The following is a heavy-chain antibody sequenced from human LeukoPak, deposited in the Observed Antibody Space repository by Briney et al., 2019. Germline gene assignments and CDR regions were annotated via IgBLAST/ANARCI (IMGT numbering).Heavy chain of an antibody. CDR2: MNPNSGNT. CDR1: GYTFTSYD. D-gene: IGHD3-9*01. V-gene: IGHV1-8*01. Sequence: ASVKVSCKASGYTFTSYDINWVRQATGQGLEWMGWMNPNSGNTGYAQKFQGRVTMTRDTSISTAYMELSRLRSDDTAVYYCARDFKTLTTYYDNVFDYWGQGTLVTVSS. CDR3: ARDFKTLTTYYDNVFDY. J-gene: IGHJ4*02.